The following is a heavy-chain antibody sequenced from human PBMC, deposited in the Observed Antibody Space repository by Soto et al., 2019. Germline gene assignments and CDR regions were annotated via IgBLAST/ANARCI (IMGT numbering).Heavy chain of an antibody. CDR1: GYTFTDHY. CDR2: VDPEESET. D-gene: IGHD3-10*01. Sequence: EVQLVQSGAEVKKPGATVKISCKVSGYTFTDHYVHWVQQAPGKGLEWLGLVDPEESETIYAEKFQGRVTRTADTSTDTAELELRSLRSEDTGVYYCAYGSGSYLHYFEYWGQGTLVTGSS. CDR3: AYGSGSYLHYFEY. V-gene: IGHV1-69-2*01. J-gene: IGHJ4*02.